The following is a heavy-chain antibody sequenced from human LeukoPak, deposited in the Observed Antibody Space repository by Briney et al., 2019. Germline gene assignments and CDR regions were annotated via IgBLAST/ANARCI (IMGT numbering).Heavy chain of an antibody. Sequence: ASVKVSCKASGGTFSSYAISWVRQAPGQGLEWMGGIIPIFGTANYAQKFRGRVTITTDESTSTAYMELSSLRSEDTAVYYCARGWGSNYFDYWGQGTLVTVSS. V-gene: IGHV1-69*05. CDR3: ARGWGSNYFDY. CDR1: GGTFSSYA. J-gene: IGHJ4*02. D-gene: IGHD2-21*01. CDR2: IIPIFGTA.